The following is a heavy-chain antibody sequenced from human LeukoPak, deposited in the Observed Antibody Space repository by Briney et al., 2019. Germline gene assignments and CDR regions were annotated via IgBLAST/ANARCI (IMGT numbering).Heavy chain of an antibody. CDR2: LYSSGSGGAT. Sequence: GGSLRLSCAASGFXVSSNYMTWVRQVPGKGLEWVSVLYSSGSGGATYYADSVKGRFTISRDNSKNSLYLQMNSLRDEDTAIYYCARVGSSWLNFDYWGQGTLVTVSS. CDR3: ARVGSSWLNFDY. CDR1: GFXVSSNY. D-gene: IGHD6-13*01. J-gene: IGHJ4*02. V-gene: IGHV3-53*01.